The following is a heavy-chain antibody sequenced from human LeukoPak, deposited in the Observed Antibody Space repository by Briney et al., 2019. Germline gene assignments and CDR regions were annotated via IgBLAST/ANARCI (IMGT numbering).Heavy chain of an antibody. CDR2: IIPILGIA. CDR3: ARDHSSWYYFDY. D-gene: IGHD6-13*01. J-gene: IGHJ4*02. CDR1: GGTFSSYT. Sequence: SVKVSCKASGGTFSSYTINWVRQAPGQGLEWMGRIIPILGIANYAQKFQGRVTITADKSTSTAYMELSSLRSEDTAVYYCARDHSSWYYFDYWGQGTLVTVSS. V-gene: IGHV1-69*04.